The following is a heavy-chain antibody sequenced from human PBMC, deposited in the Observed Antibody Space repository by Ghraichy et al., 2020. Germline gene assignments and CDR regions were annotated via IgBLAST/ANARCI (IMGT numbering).Heavy chain of an antibody. J-gene: IGHJ6*02. CDR1: GFTFSSYW. V-gene: IGHV3-74*01. Sequence: GGSLRLSCAASGFTFSSYWMHWVRQAPGKGLVWVSRINSDGSSTSYADSVKGRFTISRDNAKNTLYLQMNSLRAEDTAVYYCARVGHCSSTSCYASWGMDVWGQGTTVTVSS. CDR3: ARVGHCSSTSCYASWGMDV. CDR2: INSDGSST. D-gene: IGHD2-2*01.